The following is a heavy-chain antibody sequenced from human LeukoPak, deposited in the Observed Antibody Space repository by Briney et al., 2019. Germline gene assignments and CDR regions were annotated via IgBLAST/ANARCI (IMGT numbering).Heavy chain of an antibody. CDR3: AGEPHRGVTKGRGVKGY. CDR1: GGSFSGYY. V-gene: IGHV4-34*01. CDR2: INHSGST. D-gene: IGHD3-10*01. Sequence: SETLSLTCAVYGGSFSGYYWSWIRQPPGKGLEWIGEINHSGSTNYNPSLKSRVTISVDTSKNQFSLKLSSVTAADTAVYYCAGEPHRGVTKGRGVKGYWGQGTLVTVSS. J-gene: IGHJ4*02.